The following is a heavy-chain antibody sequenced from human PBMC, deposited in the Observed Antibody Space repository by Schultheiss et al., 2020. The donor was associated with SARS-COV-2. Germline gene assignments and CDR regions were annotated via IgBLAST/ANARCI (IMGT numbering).Heavy chain of an antibody. CDR1: GGTFGSYG. Sequence: SVKVSCKASGGTFGSYGISWLRQAPGQGLEWMGGIIPIFGTANYAQKFQGRVTITADESTSTAYMELSSLRSEDTAVYYCARERAAAGSWYFDLWGRGTLVTVSS. J-gene: IGHJ2*01. D-gene: IGHD6-13*01. CDR3: ARERAAAGSWYFDL. V-gene: IGHV1-69*13. CDR2: IIPIFGTA.